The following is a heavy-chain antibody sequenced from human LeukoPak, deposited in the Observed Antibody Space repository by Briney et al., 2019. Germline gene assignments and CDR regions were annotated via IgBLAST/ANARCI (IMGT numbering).Heavy chain of an antibody. D-gene: IGHD3-9*01. CDR2: INPNSGGT. V-gene: IGHV1-2*02. CDR3: ARDAPMRGYYDILTGSLYYFDY. J-gene: IGHJ4*02. Sequence: ASVKVSCKASGYTFTGYYMHWVRQAPGQGLEWMGWINPNSGGTNYAQKLQGRVTMTTDTSTSTAYMELRSLRSDDTAVYYCARDAPMRGYYDILTGSLYYFDYWGQGTLVTVSS. CDR1: GYTFTGYY.